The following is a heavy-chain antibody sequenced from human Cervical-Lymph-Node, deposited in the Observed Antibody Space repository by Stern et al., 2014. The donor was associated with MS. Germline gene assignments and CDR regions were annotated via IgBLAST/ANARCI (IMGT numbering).Heavy chain of an antibody. D-gene: IGHD5-18*01. CDR2: IYYSGNT. CDR1: GASITDGTYY. V-gene: IGHV4-31*11. CDR3: ARLFGIQLWYNWFDP. J-gene: IGHJ5*02. Sequence: QLQLQESAPGLVRTSQTLSLTCAVSGASITDGTYYWSWIRQHPGKGLEWIGFIYYSGNTYYNPSLKSRVTISVDTSKNQFSLKLSSVTAADTAVYYCARLFGIQLWYNWFDPWGQGTLVTVSS.